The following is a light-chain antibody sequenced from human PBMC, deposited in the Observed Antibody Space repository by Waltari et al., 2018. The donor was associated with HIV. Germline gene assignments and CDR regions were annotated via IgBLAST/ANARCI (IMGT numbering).Light chain of an antibody. CDR3: CSFAGSYIV. J-gene: IGLJ1*01. Sequence: QSALTQPRSVSGSPGQSVTISCTGTSSDVGAYNRVSWYQQHPGKAPKVVIYEVRERPAGVPDRFSGSKSANTASLTISGLQADDEADYHCCSFAGSYIVFGTGTKVTVL. CDR2: EVR. V-gene: IGLV2-11*01. CDR1: SSDVGAYNR.